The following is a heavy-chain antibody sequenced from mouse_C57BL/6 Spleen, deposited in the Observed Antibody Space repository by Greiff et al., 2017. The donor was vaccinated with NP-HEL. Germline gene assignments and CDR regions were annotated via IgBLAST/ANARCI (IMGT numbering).Heavy chain of an antibody. D-gene: IGHD2-5*01. V-gene: IGHV1-5*01. Sequence: VQLQQSGTVLARPGASVKMSCKTSGYTFTSYWMHWVKQRPGQGLEWIGAIYPGNSDTSYNQKFKGKAKLTAVTSASTAYMELSSLTNEDSAVYYCTTYYSILYAMDYGGQGTSVTVSS. CDR2: IYPGNSDT. CDR3: TTYYSILYAMDY. CDR1: GYTFTSYW. J-gene: IGHJ4*01.